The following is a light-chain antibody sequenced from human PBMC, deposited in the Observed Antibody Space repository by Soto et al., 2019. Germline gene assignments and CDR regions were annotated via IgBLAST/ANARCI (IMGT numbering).Light chain of an antibody. Sequence: DIQMTQSPSSVSASVGDRVTITCRASQAINNWLAWYQQIPGKAPKLLIYAVSSLQSGVSSRFSGSGSGTDFTLTITNVQPEDFAIYYCQQVNSFPYTFGQGTNLDIK. CDR1: QAINNW. V-gene: IGKV1-12*01. CDR3: QQVNSFPYT. CDR2: AVS. J-gene: IGKJ2*01.